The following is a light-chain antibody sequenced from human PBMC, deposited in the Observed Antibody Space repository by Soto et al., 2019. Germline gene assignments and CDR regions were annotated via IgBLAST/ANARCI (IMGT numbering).Light chain of an antibody. CDR3: QQDNPHSET. V-gene: IGKV1-5*03. CDR1: QSIRNW. Sequence: DIKMTQCPSTLSASVGDRVTITCRASQSIRNWLAWYHQKPGKAPKLLIHQASTLQSGVPSRFSGSGAGTEFTLNISSLQPDDFATYYCQQDNPHSETFGQRTKV. CDR2: QAS. J-gene: IGKJ1*01.